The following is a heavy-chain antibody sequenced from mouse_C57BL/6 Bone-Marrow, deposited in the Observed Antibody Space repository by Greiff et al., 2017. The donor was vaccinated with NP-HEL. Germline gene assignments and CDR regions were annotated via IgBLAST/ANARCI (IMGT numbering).Heavy chain of an antibody. CDR3: ATEAYYSNLFAY. J-gene: IGHJ3*01. Sequence: QVQLQQPGAELVMPGASVKLSCKASGYTFTSYWMHWVKQRPGQGLEWIGEIDPSDSYTNYNQKFKGKSTLTVDKSSSTAYMQLSSLTSEDSAVYYCATEAYYSNLFAYWGQGTLVTVSA. V-gene: IGHV1-69*01. CDR2: IDPSDSYT. D-gene: IGHD2-5*01. CDR1: GYTFTSYW.